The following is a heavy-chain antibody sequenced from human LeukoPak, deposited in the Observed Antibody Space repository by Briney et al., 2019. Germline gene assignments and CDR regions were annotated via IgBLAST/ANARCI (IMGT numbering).Heavy chain of an antibody. CDR1: GFTFKNNP. V-gene: IGHV3-23*05. CDR2: IDPSGTRE. Sequence: GGSLRLSCAASGFTFKNNPLSWVRQVPGKGLGWVSAIDPSGTREFYADSVRGRFTISRDNSKNMLYLQMNNLRAEDTAIYYCVNKEEGSTYFDYWGQGILVTVSS. D-gene: IGHD2-2*01. J-gene: IGHJ4*02. CDR3: VNKEEGSTYFDY.